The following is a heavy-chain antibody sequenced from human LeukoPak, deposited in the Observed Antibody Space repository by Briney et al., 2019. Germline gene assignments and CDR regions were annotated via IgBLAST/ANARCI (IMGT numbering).Heavy chain of an antibody. Sequence: SQTLSLTCTVSGDSISSSTYYWGWIRQPPGMGLEWIGSLYFTGSTYYNPSLKSRVTISVDTSKNQFSLRLRSVTADTAVYYCARHRGSPYSGSYYYFDYWGQGTLVTVSS. CDR3: ARHRGSPYSGSYYYFDY. V-gene: IGHV4-39*01. J-gene: IGHJ4*02. CDR1: GDSISSSTYY. CDR2: LYFTGST. D-gene: IGHD1-26*01.